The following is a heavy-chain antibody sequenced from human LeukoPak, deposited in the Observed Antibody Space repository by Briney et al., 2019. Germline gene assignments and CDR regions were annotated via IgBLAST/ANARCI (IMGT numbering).Heavy chain of an antibody. CDR3: ARVGSGWTFDY. Sequence: GGSLRLSCAASGFTFSSYSMNWVRQAPGKGLEWVSYISSSSSYIYYADSVKGRFTISRDNAKNSLYLQMNSLRAEDTAVYYCARVGSGWTFDYWGQGTLVTVSS. J-gene: IGHJ4*02. V-gene: IGHV3-21*01. CDR2: ISSSSSYI. D-gene: IGHD6-19*01. CDR1: GFTFSSYS.